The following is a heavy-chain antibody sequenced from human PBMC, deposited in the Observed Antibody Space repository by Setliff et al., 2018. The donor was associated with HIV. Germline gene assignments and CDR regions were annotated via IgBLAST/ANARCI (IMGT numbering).Heavy chain of an antibody. CDR3: ARARFWSGYYTGDNYYYMDV. D-gene: IGHD3-3*01. CDR1: GGSFSGYY. J-gene: IGHJ6*03. V-gene: IGHV4-34*01. CDR2: IDHSGGT. Sequence: LSLTCAVYGGSFSGYYWSWIRQTPGKGLERIGEIDHSGGTKYNPSLKSRVTISLDTSKNQFSLKLSSVTAADTAVYYCARARFWSGYYTGDNYYYMDVWGKGTTVTVSS.